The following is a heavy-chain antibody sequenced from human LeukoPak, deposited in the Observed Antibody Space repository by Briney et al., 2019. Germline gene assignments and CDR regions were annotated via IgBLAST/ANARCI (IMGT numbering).Heavy chain of an antibody. Sequence: SETLSLTCAVYGGSFSGYYWSWIRQPPGKGLEWIGEINHSGSTNYDPSLKSRVTISVDASKNQFPLKLSSVTAADTAVYYCARGGYCSSTSCSGALGFDYWGQGTLVTVSS. D-gene: IGHD2-2*01. V-gene: IGHV4-34*01. CDR3: ARGGYCSSTSCSGALGFDY. CDR1: GGSFSGYY. CDR2: INHSGST. J-gene: IGHJ4*02.